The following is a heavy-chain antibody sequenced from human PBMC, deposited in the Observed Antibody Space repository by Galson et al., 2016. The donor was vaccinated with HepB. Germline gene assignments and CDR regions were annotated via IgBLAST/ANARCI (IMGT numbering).Heavy chain of an antibody. J-gene: IGHJ6*03. CDR3: ARRSGVAATDYYYYYMDV. V-gene: IGHV5-10-1*01. CDR1: GYSFTNYW. D-gene: IGHD2-15*01. CDR2: IDPSDSYT. Sequence: SGAEVKKPGESLRISCKGSGYSFTNYWITWVRQMPRKGLEWMGTIDPSDSYTNYSPSFQGHVTISADKSISTAYLQWSSLKASDTAMYYCARRSGVAATDYYYYYMDVWGKGTTVTVSS.